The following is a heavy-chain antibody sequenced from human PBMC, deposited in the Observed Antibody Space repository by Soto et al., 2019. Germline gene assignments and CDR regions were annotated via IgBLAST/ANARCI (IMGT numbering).Heavy chain of an antibody. D-gene: IGHD2-15*01. J-gene: IGHJ6*03. CDR3: ARGLNLDCSGGSCYSYYYYYMDV. CDR1: GYTFTSYD. V-gene: IGHV1-8*01. CDR2: MNPNSGNT. Sequence: ASVKVSCKASGYTFTSYDINWVRQATGQGLEWMGWMNPNSGNTGYAQKFQGRVTMTRNTSISTAYMELGSLRSEDTAVYYCARGLNLDCSGGSCYSYYYYYMDVWGKGTTVTVSS.